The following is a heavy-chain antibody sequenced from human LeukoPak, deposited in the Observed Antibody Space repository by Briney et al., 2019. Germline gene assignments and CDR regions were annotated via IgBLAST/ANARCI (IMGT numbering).Heavy chain of an antibody. CDR1: GYTFTSYG. CDR2: ISAYNGNT. D-gene: IGHD2-15*01. V-gene: IGHV1-18*01. J-gene: IGHJ4*02. Sequence: ASVKVSCKASGYTFTSYGISWVRQAPGQGLEWMGWISAYNGNTNYAQKLQGRVTMTTDTSTSTAYMELRSLRSDDTAVYYCARDSADIAVVVAATYFDYWGQGTLVTVSS. CDR3: ARDSADIAVVVAATYFDY.